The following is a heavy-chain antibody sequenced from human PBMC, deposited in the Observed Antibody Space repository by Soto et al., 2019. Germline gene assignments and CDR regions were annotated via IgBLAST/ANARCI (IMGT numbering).Heavy chain of an antibody. V-gene: IGHV1-18*04. J-gene: IGHJ4*02. CDR2: ISAYNGNT. CDR1: AYTFTSYG. CDR3: ARVLRFLEWLPRPPFDS. Sequence: ASVKVSCKASAYTFTSYGISWVRQAPGQGLEWMGWISAYNGNTNYAQKLQGRVTMTTDTSTSTAYMELRSLRSDDTAVYYCARVLRFLEWLPRPPFDSWGQGTLVTVSS. D-gene: IGHD3-3*01.